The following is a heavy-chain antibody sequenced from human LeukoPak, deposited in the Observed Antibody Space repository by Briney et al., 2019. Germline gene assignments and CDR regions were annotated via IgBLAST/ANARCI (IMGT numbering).Heavy chain of an antibody. CDR1: GYIITSYG. Sequence: ASVKVSCKVSGYIITSYGISWVRQAPGQGLEWMGWISAYNGNTNYAQKFQGRVTMTTDTSTSTAYMELRSLRSDDTAAYYCARDTSSGWYEGFDYWGQGTLVTVSS. D-gene: IGHD6-19*01. J-gene: IGHJ4*02. CDR3: ARDTSSGWYEGFDY. V-gene: IGHV1-18*01. CDR2: ISAYNGNT.